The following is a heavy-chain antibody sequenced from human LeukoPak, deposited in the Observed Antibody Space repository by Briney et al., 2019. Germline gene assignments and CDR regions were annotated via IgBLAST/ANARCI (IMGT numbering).Heavy chain of an antibody. D-gene: IGHD5-18*01. Sequence: PGGSLRLSCSASGFTFSGFGMHWVRQAPGKGLEWVAVISDDGSNRYYADSVKGRFTISRDNSKNTLYLQMNSLRAGDTAMYYCAKDADTATIIYWYFDLWGRGTLVTVSS. V-gene: IGHV3-30*18. CDR3: AKDADTATIIYWYFDL. J-gene: IGHJ2*01. CDR2: ISDDGSNR. CDR1: GFTFSGFG.